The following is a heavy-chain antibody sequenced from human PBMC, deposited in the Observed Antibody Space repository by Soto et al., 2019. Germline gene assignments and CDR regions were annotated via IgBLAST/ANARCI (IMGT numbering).Heavy chain of an antibody. J-gene: IGHJ4*02. CDR3: ARAPRIIRHITALGEASPGVLEN. CDR2: ISPHDGVT. D-gene: IGHD3-3*01. Sequence: QVQLVQSGSEVKKPGTSVKVSCKTSGYKFIDHYIHWVRQAPGQGLEWMGWISPHDGVTSLSQKFKYRVIMTSGTSITTVYMELSNLRSDETAIYFCARAPRIIRHITALGEASPGVLENWGQGSPVTVSS. CDR1: GYKFIDHY. V-gene: IGHV1-2*02.